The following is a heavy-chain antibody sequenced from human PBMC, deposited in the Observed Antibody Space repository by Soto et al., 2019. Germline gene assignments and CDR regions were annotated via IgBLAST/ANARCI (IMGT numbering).Heavy chain of an antibody. J-gene: IGHJ6*02. Sequence: GGSLRLSCAASGFTFSSYGMHWVRQAPGKGLEWVAVIWYDGSNKYYADSVKGRFTISRDNSKNTLYLQMNSLRAEDTAVYYFARGLLLWFGELSPPHYYGMDVWGQGTTVTVSS. CDR1: GFTFSSYG. CDR2: IWYDGSNK. V-gene: IGHV3-33*01. CDR3: ARGLLLWFGELSPPHYYGMDV. D-gene: IGHD3-10*01.